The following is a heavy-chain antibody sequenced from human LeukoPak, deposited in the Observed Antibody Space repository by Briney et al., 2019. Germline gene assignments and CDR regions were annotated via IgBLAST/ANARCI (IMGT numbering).Heavy chain of an antibody. CDR1: GGSFNGYY. V-gene: IGHV4-34*01. CDR3: ARADCGYNYGPCHYYMDV. Sequence: PSETLSLTCSVSGGSFNGYYWSWIRQSPEKGLEWIGEINHSGSTNYNPSLKSRVTISVDTSKNQFSLKLSSVTAADTAVYYCARADCGYNYGPCHYYMDVWGKGTTVTISS. CDR2: INHSGST. D-gene: IGHD5-18*01. J-gene: IGHJ6*03.